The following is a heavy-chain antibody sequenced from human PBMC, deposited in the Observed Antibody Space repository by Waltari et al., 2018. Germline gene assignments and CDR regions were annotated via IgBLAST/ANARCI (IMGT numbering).Heavy chain of an antibody. CDR2: IYYSGSA. D-gene: IGHD3-16*01. J-gene: IGHJ4*02. Sequence: QVHLQESGPGLVKPSETLSLTCTVSGGSINSYYWSWIRQPPGKGLEWIAYIYYSGSANYTPSLKGRVTISVDTSKNQFSLNLTSVTAADTAVYYCARHFSGLGYYFDYWGLGTLVTVSS. V-gene: IGHV4-59*08. CDR3: ARHFSGLGYYFDY. CDR1: GGSINSYY.